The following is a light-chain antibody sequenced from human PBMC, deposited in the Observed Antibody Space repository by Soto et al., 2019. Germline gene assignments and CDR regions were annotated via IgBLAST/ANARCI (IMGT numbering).Light chain of an antibody. CDR2: GAS. V-gene: IGKV3-20*01. CDR1: QSVSSSY. Sequence: EIVLTQSPGTLSLSPGERATLSCRASQSVSSSYLAWYQQKPGQAPRLLIYGASSRATGIPDRFSGSGSGTDFTLTISRLEPEDFAVDYCQQYGSSPLDTFGQGTKLEIK. CDR3: QQYGSSPLDT. J-gene: IGKJ2*01.